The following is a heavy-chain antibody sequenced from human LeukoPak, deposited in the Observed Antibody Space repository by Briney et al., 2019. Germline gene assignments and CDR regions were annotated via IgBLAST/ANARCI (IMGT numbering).Heavy chain of an antibody. V-gene: IGHV3-7*01. J-gene: IGHJ4*02. D-gene: IGHD5-18*01. CDR1: TFTFTPGW. CDR2: MKRDGGEK. Sequence: PGGSLRLSCEASTFTFTPGWMSWVRQAPGKGLDWVAMMKRDGGEKHYVDSVRGRFTISRDNAKNSLYLQMDSLRDEDTAVYYCASLDTAHPSGVHWGQGTLVTVSS. CDR3: ASLDTAHPSGVH.